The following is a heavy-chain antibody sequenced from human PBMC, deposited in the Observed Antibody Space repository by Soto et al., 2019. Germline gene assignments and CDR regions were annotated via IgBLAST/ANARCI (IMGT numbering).Heavy chain of an antibody. V-gene: IGHV4-30-4*01. CDR1: AGSINSGDYY. J-gene: IGHJ5*02. CDR2: IYYDGNS. D-gene: IGHD5-12*01. CDR3: ASDRRWLPRGPNNWLDL. Sequence: SETLSLTCTVAAGSINSGDYYWTWVRQPPGKGLEWIGYIYYDGNSQHNPSLKSRVTMSIDTSKNKFSLNLSSVTAADTAVYYCASDRRWLPRGPNNWLDLWGQGTQVTVSS.